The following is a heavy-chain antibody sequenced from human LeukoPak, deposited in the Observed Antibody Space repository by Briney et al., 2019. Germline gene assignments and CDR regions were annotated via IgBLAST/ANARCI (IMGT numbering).Heavy chain of an antibody. Sequence: GGSLRLSCAASGFTFSDLWMGWVRQAPGKGLEWVANINQDGSENYYVDSVKGRFTISRDNAKNSLYLQMNSLRAEDTAVYYCTKGGSNHYWGQGTLVTVST. D-gene: IGHD3-16*01. J-gene: IGHJ4*02. V-gene: IGHV3-7*01. CDR2: INQDGSEN. CDR1: GFTFSDLW. CDR3: TKGGSNHY.